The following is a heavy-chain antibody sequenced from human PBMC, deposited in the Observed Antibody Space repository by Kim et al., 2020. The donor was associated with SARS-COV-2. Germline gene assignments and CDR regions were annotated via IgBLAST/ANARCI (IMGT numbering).Heavy chain of an antibody. V-gene: IGHV3-7*01. CDR2: EK. Sequence: EKYYVDSVKDRFTISRDNAKNSLYLQMNSLRAEDTAVYYCARDRGSYFRYWGQGTLVTVSS. J-gene: IGHJ4*02. CDR3: ARDRGSYFRY. D-gene: IGHD1-26*01.